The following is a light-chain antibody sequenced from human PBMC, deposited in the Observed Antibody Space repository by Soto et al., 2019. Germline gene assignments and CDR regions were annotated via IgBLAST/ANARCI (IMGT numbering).Light chain of an antibody. CDR1: SSGVGADNY. V-gene: IGLV2-14*01. J-gene: IGLJ2*01. CDR3: SSYRSRSIL. Sequence: QSVLTQPASVSGSPGQSVTISCTGTSSGVGADNYVSWYQQHPGKAPKLMIYEVSNRPSGVPNRFSGSKFGNTASLTISGLQAEDEADYYCSSYRSRSILFGGGTKLTVL. CDR2: EVS.